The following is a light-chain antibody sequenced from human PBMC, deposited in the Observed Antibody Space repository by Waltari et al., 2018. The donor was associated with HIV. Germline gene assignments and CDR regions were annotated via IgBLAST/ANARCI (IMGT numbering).Light chain of an antibody. Sequence: EIVMTQSPATLSVSPGERATLSCRASQSVSSNLAWYQQKPGQAPRLLIYGASTRATGIPARFIGSGSGTEFTLTISSLQSEDFAVYYCQQYNNWPPYSFGQGTKLEIK. CDR2: GAS. CDR3: QQYNNWPPYS. V-gene: IGKV3-15*01. CDR1: QSVSSN. J-gene: IGKJ2*03.